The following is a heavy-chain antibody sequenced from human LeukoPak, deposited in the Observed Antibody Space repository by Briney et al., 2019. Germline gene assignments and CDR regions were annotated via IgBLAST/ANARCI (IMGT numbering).Heavy chain of an antibody. J-gene: IGHJ6*03. CDR3: ARLDIIVVPAAQDYYYYMDV. CDR2: IYYSGST. V-gene: IGHV4-59*12. D-gene: IGHD2-2*01. Sequence: SETLSLTCTVPGGSISSYYWSWIRQPPGKGLEWIGYIYYSGSTNYNPSLKSRVTISVDTSKNQFSLKLSSVTAADTAVYYCARLDIIVVPAAQDYYYYMDVWGKGTTVTVSS. CDR1: GGSISSYY.